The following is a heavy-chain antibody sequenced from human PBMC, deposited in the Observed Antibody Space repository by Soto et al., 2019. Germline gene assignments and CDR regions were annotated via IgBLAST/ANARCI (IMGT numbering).Heavy chain of an antibody. V-gene: IGHV4-59*01. D-gene: IGHD3-9*01. CDR3: ARVKTGGFAFDI. CDR2: IYYSGST. J-gene: IGHJ3*02. Sequence: SETLSLTCTVSGGSISSYYWSWIRQPPGKGLEWIGYIYYSGSTNYNPSLKSRVTISVDTSKNQFSLKLSSVTAADTAVYYCARVKTGGFAFDIWGQGTMVTVSS. CDR1: GGSISSYY.